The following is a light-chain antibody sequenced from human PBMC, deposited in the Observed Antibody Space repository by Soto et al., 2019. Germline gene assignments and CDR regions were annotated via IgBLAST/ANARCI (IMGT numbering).Light chain of an antibody. V-gene: IGKV3-15*01. J-gene: IGKJ5*01. CDR1: HSISSN. CDR2: RTS. CDR3: RQYRTCPIT. Sequence: EIVMTQSPATLSVSPGERATLSCRASHSISSNLAWYQQKPGQAPRLLMFRTSTRATGVPARFSGSGSGTDFTLTISSLEHPEFAAYYCRQYRTCPITFGQGTRLEI.